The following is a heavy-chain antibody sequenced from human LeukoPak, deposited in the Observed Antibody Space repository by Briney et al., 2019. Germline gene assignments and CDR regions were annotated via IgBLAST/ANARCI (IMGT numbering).Heavy chain of an antibody. CDR1: GYTFTSYG. CDR2: SSAYNGNT. J-gene: IGHJ4*02. Sequence: ASVKVSCKASGYTFTSYGISWVRQAPGQGLEWIGWSSAYNGNTDYAQKFQGRVTITPNTSISTAYMELSSLRSEDTAVYYCARGHAADYWGQGTLVTVSS. V-gene: IGHV1-18*01. CDR3: ARGHAADY.